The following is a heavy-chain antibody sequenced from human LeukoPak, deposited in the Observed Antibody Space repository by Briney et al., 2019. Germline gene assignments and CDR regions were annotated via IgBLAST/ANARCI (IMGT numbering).Heavy chain of an antibody. CDR2: ISSSDAGT. V-gene: IGHV3-23*01. Sequence: GGSLRLSCAASGFTFRIYAMSWVRQAPGKGLEWVSGISSSDAGTFYADSVMGRFTISRDNSMNTLYLQMNNVRAEDAAIYFCARRGSEWNSYFYPMDVWGQGTTVTVSS. CDR1: GFTFRIYA. J-gene: IGHJ6*02. CDR3: ARRGSEWNSYFYPMDV. D-gene: IGHD3-3*01.